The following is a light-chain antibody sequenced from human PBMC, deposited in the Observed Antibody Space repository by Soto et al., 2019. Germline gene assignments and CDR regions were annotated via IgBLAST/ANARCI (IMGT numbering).Light chain of an antibody. CDR2: DAS. CDR1: ESVSSY. CDR3: QQRSNWSWT. V-gene: IGKV3-11*01. J-gene: IGKJ1*01. Sequence: EIVLTQSPATLSLSPGERATLSCRASESVSSYLAWYQQKPCQAPRLLIYDASNRATGIPARFSGSGSGTDFTLTISSLEPEDFAVYYCQQRSNWSWTFGQGTKVDIK.